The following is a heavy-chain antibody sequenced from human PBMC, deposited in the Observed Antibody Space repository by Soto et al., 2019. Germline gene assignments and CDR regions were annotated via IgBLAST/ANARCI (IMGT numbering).Heavy chain of an antibody. J-gene: IGHJ4*02. D-gene: IGHD3-3*01. V-gene: IGHV4-59*01. CDR2: IYDSGGT. CDR3: AREDFWSGLNY. Sequence: SETLSLTCTVPGGVISKYYWSWIRQPPGKGLEWIGYIYDSGGTNYNPSLKSRVTISVDTSKNQFSLKLSSVTAADTAVYYCAREDFWSGLNYWGQGTLVTVSS. CDR1: GGVISKYY.